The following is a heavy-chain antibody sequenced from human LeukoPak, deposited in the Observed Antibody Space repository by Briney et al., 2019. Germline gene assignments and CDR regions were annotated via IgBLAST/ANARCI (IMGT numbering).Heavy chain of an antibody. V-gene: IGHV4-59*01. J-gene: IGHJ4*02. CDR1: GGSISGYY. D-gene: IGHD1-1*01. Sequence: SETLSLTCTVSGGSISGYYWSWLRQPPGKGLEWIGYIYYSGSTNYNPSLKSRVTISVDTSKNQFSLKLSSVTAADTAVYYCARGGLEGLDWGQGTLVTVSS. CDR2: IYYSGST. CDR3: ARGGLEGLD.